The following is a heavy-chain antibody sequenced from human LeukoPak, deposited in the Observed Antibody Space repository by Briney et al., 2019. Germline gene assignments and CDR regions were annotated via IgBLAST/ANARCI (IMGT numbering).Heavy chain of an antibody. CDR1: GYTFSGFE. CDR3: ASSIAAPGAFDI. V-gene: IGHV3-48*03. Sequence: GGSLRLSCVGSGYTFSGFEMNWVRQAPGKGLEWIAYIDSGTSTTYYADTVKGRFTISRDNAKNSLYLQMDSLRREDTAVYYCASSIAAPGAFDIWGQGTMVTVSS. D-gene: IGHD6-6*01. J-gene: IGHJ3*02. CDR2: IDSGTSTT.